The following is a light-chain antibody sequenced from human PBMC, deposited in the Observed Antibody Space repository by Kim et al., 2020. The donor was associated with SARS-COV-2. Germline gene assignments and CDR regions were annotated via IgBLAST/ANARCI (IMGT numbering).Light chain of an antibody. Sequence: LSQGERAPLSCRASQSVGNSLGCYQQKPGQPPRLVIYDASNRATGIPVRCSGGGSGTDFTLTISRLEPDDVAVYYCQQRRNLISFGQGTRLEIK. CDR1: QSVGNS. CDR2: DAS. V-gene: IGKV3-11*01. J-gene: IGKJ5*01. CDR3: QQRRNLIS.